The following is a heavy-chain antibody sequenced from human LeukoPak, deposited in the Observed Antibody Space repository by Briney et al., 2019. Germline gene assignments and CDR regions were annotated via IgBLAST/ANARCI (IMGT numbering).Heavy chain of an antibody. V-gene: IGHV3-33*01. CDR3: GRDRNLGIAHFDYIDY. D-gene: IGHD6-13*01. CDR1: GVSLRNYG. Sequence: GTSLRLSCTMSGVSLRNYGMHWIRQAPGKGLEWLAVILFDGSEEYYVDSVKGRFTISRDNSRDTLYLQMNNLRPGDTGVYYCGRDRNLGIAHFDYIDYWGQGTLVTVAS. CDR2: ILFDGSEE. J-gene: IGHJ4*02.